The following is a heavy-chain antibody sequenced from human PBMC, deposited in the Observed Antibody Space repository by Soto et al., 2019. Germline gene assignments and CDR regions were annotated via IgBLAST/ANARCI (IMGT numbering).Heavy chain of an antibody. CDR3: ARRLLQLAPPLTS. D-gene: IGHD6-13*01. Sequence: QVQLVQSGAEVKKPGASVKVSCKASGYTFTSYDINWVRQATGQGLEWMGWMNPNSGNTGYAQKFQGRDTMTRNTSISTAYMEMRSLRSEDTAVYYCARRLLQLAPPLTSWGQGTLVTVSS. CDR1: GYTFTSYD. J-gene: IGHJ5*02. V-gene: IGHV1-8*01. CDR2: MNPNSGNT.